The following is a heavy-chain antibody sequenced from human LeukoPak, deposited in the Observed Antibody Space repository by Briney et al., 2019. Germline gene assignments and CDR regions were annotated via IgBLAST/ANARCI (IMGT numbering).Heavy chain of an antibody. CDR1: GYTFTSYY. CDR3: ARDQTTAPYYYGMDV. D-gene: IGHD1-1*01. V-gene: IGHV1-46*01. Sequence: ASVKVSCKASGYTFTSYYMHWVRQAPGQGLEWMGIINPSGGSTSYAQKFQGRVTMTRDTSTSTVYMELSSLRSEDTAVYYCARDQTTAPYYYGMDVWGQGTTVTVSS. J-gene: IGHJ6*02. CDR2: INPSGGST.